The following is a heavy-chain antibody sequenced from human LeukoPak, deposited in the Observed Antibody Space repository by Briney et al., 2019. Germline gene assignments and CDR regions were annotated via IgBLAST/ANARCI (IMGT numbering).Heavy chain of an antibody. CDR2: IYHSGST. CDR1: GYSISSGYY. J-gene: IGHJ6*03. D-gene: IGHD3-22*01. CDR3: TRAASSGPLFTYHMDV. Sequence: PSETLSLTCTVSGYSISSGYYWGWIRQPPGKGLEWIGSIYHSGSTYYNPSLKSRVTISVDTSKNQFSLELTSVTAADTAVYYCTRAASSGPLFTYHMDVWGKGTTVTVSS. V-gene: IGHV4-38-2*02.